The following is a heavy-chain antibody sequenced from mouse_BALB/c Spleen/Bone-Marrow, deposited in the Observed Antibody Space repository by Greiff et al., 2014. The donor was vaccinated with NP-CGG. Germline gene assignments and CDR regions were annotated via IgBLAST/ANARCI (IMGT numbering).Heavy chain of an antibody. D-gene: IGHD2-4*01. J-gene: IGHJ2*01. Sequence: EVQLQQSGAELVMSGASVKLSCTASGFNIKDYYMHWVKQRPEQGLEWIGWIDPENGDTEYAPKFQGKATMTADTSSNTAYLQLSSLTSEDTAVYYCNARGDYDFDYFDYWGQGTTLTVSS. CDR1: GFNIKDYY. V-gene: IGHV14-4*02. CDR2: IDPENGDT. CDR3: NARGDYDFDYFDY.